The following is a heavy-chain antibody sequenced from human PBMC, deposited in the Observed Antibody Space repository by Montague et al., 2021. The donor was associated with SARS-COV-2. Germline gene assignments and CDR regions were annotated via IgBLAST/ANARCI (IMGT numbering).Heavy chain of an antibody. Sequence: SETLSLTCTVSGGSITGYYWSRLRRSPGKGLEWIAYIYDGGAANYNPSLGSRVTISTDTSKNQLSLKVNSVTAADTAVYYCVRDHPYGGPRGAYDIWGQGTVVTVSS. CDR2: IYDGGAA. CDR3: VRDHPYGGPRGAYDI. D-gene: IGHD4-23*01. V-gene: IGHV4-59*01. CDR1: GGSITGYY. J-gene: IGHJ3*02.